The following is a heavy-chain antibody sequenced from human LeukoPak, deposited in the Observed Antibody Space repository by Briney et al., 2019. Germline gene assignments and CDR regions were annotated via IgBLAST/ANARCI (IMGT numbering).Heavy chain of an antibody. J-gene: IGHJ4*02. CDR2: ISGSGGTT. V-gene: IGHV3-23*01. CDR1: GFTFSSYD. Sequence: GGSLRLSCAASGFTFSSYDMSWVRQAPRKGLESVSAISGSGGTTNYADAVKGRFTISRDNSKSTLYLQMNNLRAEDTAVYYCARRAGAYSHPYDYWGQGTLVTVSS. D-gene: IGHD4/OR15-4a*01. CDR3: ARRAGAYSHPYDY.